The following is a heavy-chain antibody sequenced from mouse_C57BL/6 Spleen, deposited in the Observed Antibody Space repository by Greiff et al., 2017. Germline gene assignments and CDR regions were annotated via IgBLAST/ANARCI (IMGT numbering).Heavy chain of an antibody. D-gene: IGHD1-1*01. CDR2: INPNNGGT. CDR3: ARDSYYGSSLFAY. Sequence: VQLQQSGPELVKPGASVKIPCKASGYTFTDYNMDWVKQSHGKSLEWIGDINPNNGGTIYNQKFKGKATLTVDKSSSTAYMELRSLTSEDTAVYYCARDSYYGSSLFAYWGQGTLVTVSA. CDR1: GYTFTDYN. J-gene: IGHJ3*01. V-gene: IGHV1-18*01.